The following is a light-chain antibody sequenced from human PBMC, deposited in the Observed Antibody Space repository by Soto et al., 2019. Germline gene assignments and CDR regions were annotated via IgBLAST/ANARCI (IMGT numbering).Light chain of an antibody. J-gene: IGKJ1*01. CDR2: GAS. Sequence: EIVLTQSPGSLSLSPGERATLSCRASQSVDSSFFAWYQKKPGQAPRLLIYGASKRATGIPDRFSGSGSGTDFTLTISRLELEDFAVYYCQQYVSSVTFGQGTKVEIK. V-gene: IGKV3-20*01. CDR3: QQYVSSVT. CDR1: QSVDSSF.